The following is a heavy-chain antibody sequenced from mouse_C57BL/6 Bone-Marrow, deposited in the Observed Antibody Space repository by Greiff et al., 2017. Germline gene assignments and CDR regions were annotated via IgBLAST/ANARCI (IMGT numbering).Heavy chain of an antibody. V-gene: IGHV5-9-1*02. CDR2: ISSGGDYI. Sequence: EVMLVESGAGLVKPGGSLKLSCAASGFTFSSYAMSWVRQTPEKRLEWVAYISSGGDYIYYADPVKGRFTISRDNARNTLYLQMSSLKSEDTAMYYCTRDGGDGSMDYWGQGTSVTVSS. J-gene: IGHJ4*01. CDR1: GFTFSSYA. CDR3: TRDGGDGSMDY. D-gene: IGHD2-3*01.